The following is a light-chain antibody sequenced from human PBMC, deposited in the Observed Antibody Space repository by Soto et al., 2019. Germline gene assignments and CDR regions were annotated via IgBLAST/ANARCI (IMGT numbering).Light chain of an antibody. CDR1: PSVDST. Sequence: ETVMTQSPATLSVSPGERATLSCRASPSVDSTLAWYQKKPCQAPSLLIYGASTRATGIPARFSGSGSGTEFTLTISRLQSEDFEIYYCQQYNNWPITFGQGTRLEIK. V-gene: IGKV3-15*01. CDR2: GAS. CDR3: QQYNNWPIT. J-gene: IGKJ5*01.